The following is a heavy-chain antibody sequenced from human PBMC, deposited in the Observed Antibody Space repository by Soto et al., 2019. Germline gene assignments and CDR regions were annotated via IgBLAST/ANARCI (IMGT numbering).Heavy chain of an antibody. CDR3: ARDFESFAFDI. V-gene: IGHV1-69*08. CDR1: GGTFSSYT. Sequence: QVQLLQSGAEVKKPGSSVKVSCKASGGTFSSYTISWVRQAPGQGLEWMGRIIPILGIANYAQKFQGRVTITADKSTSTAYMELSSLRSEDTAVYYCARDFESFAFDIWGQGTMVTVSS. J-gene: IGHJ3*02. CDR2: IIPILGIA.